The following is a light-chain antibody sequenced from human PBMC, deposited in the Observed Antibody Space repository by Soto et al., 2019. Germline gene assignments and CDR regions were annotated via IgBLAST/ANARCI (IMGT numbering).Light chain of an antibody. CDR3: QSYDSSLSGAV. CDR1: SSNIGAGYD. Sequence: QSVLTQPPSVSGAPGQRVTISCTGSSSNIGAGYDVHWYQQLPGTAPKLLIYDNSNRPSGVPDRFSGSKSGTSASLAITGLQAEDEADYYCQSYDSSLSGAVFRGGTQLTVL. V-gene: IGLV1-40*01. J-gene: IGLJ7*01. CDR2: DNS.